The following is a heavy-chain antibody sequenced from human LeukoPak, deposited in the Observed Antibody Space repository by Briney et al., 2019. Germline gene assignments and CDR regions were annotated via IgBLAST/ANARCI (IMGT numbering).Heavy chain of an antibody. CDR3: ARDDIVVVPAAIGY. V-gene: IGHV7-4-1*02. Sequence: ASVKVSCKASGYIFTSYVLHWVRQAPGQGLEWMGWINTNTGNPTYAQGFTGRFVFSLDTSVSTAYLQISSLKADDTAMYYCARDDIVVVPAAIGYWGQGTLVTVSS. D-gene: IGHD2-2*01. J-gene: IGHJ4*02. CDR1: GYIFTSYV. CDR2: INTNTGNP.